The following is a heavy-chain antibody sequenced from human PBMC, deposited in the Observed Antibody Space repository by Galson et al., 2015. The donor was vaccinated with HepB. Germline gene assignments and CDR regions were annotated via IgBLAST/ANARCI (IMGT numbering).Heavy chain of an antibody. V-gene: IGHV3-30*18. Sequence: SLRLSCAPSGFTFSNYGMHWVRQAPGKGLEWVAVISYDGSLKFYADSVKGRFAISRDNSENTLYLQMNSLRAEDTAVYYCAKELSLGSGSYYDCWGQGTLVTVSS. CDR3: AKELSLGSGSYYDC. J-gene: IGHJ4*02. D-gene: IGHD3-10*01. CDR2: ISYDGSLK. CDR1: GFTFSNYG.